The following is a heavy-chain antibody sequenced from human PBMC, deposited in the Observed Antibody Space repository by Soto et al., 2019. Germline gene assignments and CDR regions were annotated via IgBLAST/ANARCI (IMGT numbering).Heavy chain of an antibody. Sequence: PGGSLRLSCAIFESTVSRDWMNWVRQAPGKGLEWVAHINQDGSEKYYVDSVKGRFTISRDNAKKSLYLQMNSLRPADTAMYYCSGGAGDAFWGQGTLVTVSS. V-gene: IGHV3-7*04. J-gene: IGHJ4*02. D-gene: IGHD1-26*01. CDR3: SGGAGDAF. CDR2: INQDGSEK. CDR1: ESTVSRDW.